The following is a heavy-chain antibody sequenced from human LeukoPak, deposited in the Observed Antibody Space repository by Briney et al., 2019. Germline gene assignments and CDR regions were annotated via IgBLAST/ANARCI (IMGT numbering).Heavy chain of an antibody. CDR2: VNESGGT. CDR1: IDSFSNYH. Sequence: SETLSLTCAVYIDSFSNYHWNWIRQTPGKGMEWIGEVNESGGTNIRPSLRSRIILSVDTSKNQFSLKLISVTVADTAIYYCARLGGPAPMSEYYYYYYMDVWGKGTTVTVSS. D-gene: IGHD1-26*01. CDR3: ARLGGPAPMSEYYYYYYMDV. J-gene: IGHJ6*03. V-gene: IGHV4-34*01.